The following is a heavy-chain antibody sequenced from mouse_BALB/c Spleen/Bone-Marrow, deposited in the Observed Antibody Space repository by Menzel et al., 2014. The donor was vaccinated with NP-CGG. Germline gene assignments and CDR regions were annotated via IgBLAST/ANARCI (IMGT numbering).Heavy chain of an antibody. V-gene: IGHV14-3*02. Sequence: EVQLQQSGAELVKAGASVKLSCTASGFNIKDTYMHWVKQRPEQGLEWIGRIDPANGNTKYDPKFQGKATTTADTSSNTAYLQLSSLTSEDTAVYYCATMITDWYFDVWGAGTTVAVSS. CDR2: IDPANGNT. D-gene: IGHD2-4*01. J-gene: IGHJ1*01. CDR1: GFNIKDTY. CDR3: ATMITDWYFDV.